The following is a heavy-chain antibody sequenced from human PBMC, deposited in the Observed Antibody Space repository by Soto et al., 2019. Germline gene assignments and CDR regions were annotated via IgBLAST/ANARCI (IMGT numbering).Heavy chain of an antibody. D-gene: IGHD3-10*01. Sequence: ASVKVSCKASGYTFTSYGISWVRQAPGQGLEWMGWISAYNGNTNYAQKLQGRVTMTTDTSTSTAYMELRSLRSDDTAVYYCARAGVLWFGEFNWFDPWGQGTLVTVSS. V-gene: IGHV1-18*01. CDR2: ISAYNGNT. J-gene: IGHJ5*02. CDR3: ARAGVLWFGEFNWFDP. CDR1: GYTFTSYG.